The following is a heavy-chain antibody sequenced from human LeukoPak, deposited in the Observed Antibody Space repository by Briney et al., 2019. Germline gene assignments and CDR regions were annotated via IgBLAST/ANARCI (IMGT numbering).Heavy chain of an antibody. CDR3: ARDGCSGGSCADNNWFDP. CDR2: IYTSGST. J-gene: IGHJ5*02. V-gene: IGHV4-61*02. CDR1: GGSISSGSYY. D-gene: IGHD2-15*01. Sequence: PSETLSLTCTVSGGSISSGSYYWSWIRQPAGKGLEWIGRIYTSGSTNYNPSLKSRVTISVDTSKNQFSLKLSSVTAADTAVYYCARDGCSGGSCADNNWFDPWGQGTLVTVSS.